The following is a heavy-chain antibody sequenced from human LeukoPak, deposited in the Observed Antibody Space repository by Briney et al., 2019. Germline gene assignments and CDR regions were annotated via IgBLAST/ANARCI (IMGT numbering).Heavy chain of an antibody. Sequence: SETLSLTCTVSDDSISSGSYYWSWIRQPAGEGLEWIGRIYASGSTNYNPSLKSRVTISVDTSKNQFSLKLSSVTAADTAVYYCARGHIAAAEYNWFDPWGQGTLVTVSP. CDR2: IYASGST. J-gene: IGHJ5*02. CDR3: ARGHIAAAEYNWFDP. V-gene: IGHV4-61*02. CDR1: DDSISSGSYY. D-gene: IGHD6-13*01.